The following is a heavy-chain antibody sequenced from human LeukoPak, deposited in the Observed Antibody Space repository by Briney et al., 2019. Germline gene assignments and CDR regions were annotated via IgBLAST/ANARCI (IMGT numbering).Heavy chain of an antibody. CDR1: GFTFSSYG. J-gene: IGHJ5*02. D-gene: IGHD1-26*01. CDR3: AKDPVLSIVGAT. Sequence: PGGSLRLSCAASGFTFSSYGMHWVRQAPGKGLEWVAFIRYDGSNKYYADSVKGRFTISRDNSKNTLYLQMNSLRAEDTAVYYCAKDPVLSIVGATWGQGTLVTVSS. CDR2: IRYDGSNK. V-gene: IGHV3-30*02.